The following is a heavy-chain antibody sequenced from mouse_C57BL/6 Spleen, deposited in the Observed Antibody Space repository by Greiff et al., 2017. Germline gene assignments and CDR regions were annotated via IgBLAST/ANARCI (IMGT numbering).Heavy chain of an antibody. CDR2: IYPSDSDT. J-gene: IGHJ2*01. D-gene: IGHD2-4*01. CDR3: ASYDYDFYYFDY. V-gene: IGHV1-74*01. Sequence: VQLQQPGAELVKPGASVYVSCMASCYTFTSYLLHWVKQMPCQGLEWIGRIYPSDSDTNYNQKFKGNATLTVDKSSSTAYIQLTSLTSEDSSVDYCASYDYDFYYFDYWGQGTTLTVSS. CDR1: CYTFTSYL.